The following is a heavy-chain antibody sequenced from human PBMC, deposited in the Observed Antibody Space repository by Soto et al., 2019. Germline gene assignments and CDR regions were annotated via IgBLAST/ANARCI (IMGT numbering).Heavy chain of an antibody. CDR1: GGTFSSYA. CDR2: IIPIFGTA. J-gene: IGHJ4*02. CDR3: ARVKGIAVVYFDY. V-gene: IGHV1-69*13. Sequence: ASVKVSCKASGGTFSSYAISWVRQAPGQGLEWMGGIIPIFGTANYAQKFQGRVTITADESTSTAYMELSSLRSEDTAVYYCARVKGIAVVYFDYWGQGTLVTVSS. D-gene: IGHD6-19*01.